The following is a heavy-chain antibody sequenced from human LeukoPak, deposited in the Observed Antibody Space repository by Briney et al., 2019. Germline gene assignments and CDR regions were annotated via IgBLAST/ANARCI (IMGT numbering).Heavy chain of an antibody. CDR2: IVGSGGTT. CDR3: AAEDSGSFDY. D-gene: IGHD3-10*01. V-gene: IGHV3-23*01. J-gene: IGHJ4*02. CDR1: RFTFTSYA. Sequence: GGSQRLSCAASRFTFTSYAMNWVRQAPGKGLEWVSAIVGSGGTTYYADSVKGRFTISRDNSKKTLYLQMNSLRAEDTAVYYCAAEDSGSFDYWGQGALVTVSS.